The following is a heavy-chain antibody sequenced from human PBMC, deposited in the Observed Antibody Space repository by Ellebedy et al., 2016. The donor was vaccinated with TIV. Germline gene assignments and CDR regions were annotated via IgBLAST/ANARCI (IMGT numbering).Heavy chain of an antibody. CDR1: GGSISSYY. CDR2: IYYSGST. CDR3: ARQSSYYYYGMDV. J-gene: IGHJ6*02. Sequence: MPSETLSLTCTVSGGSISSYYWSWIRQPPGKGMEWIGYIYYSGSTNYNPCLKSPFTLSVDASRNQFSLKLSSVTAADTAVYYCARQSSYYYYGMDVWGQGTTVTVSS. V-gene: IGHV4-59*08.